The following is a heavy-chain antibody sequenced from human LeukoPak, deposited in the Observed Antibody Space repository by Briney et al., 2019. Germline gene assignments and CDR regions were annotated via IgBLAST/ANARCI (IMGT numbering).Heavy chain of an antibody. CDR3: AKDEGEGYYYYYYGMDV. J-gene: IGHJ6*02. CDR2: ITSGVGIT. D-gene: IGHD1-26*01. V-gene: IGHV3-23*01. CDR1: GFTFSNFG. Sequence: GGSLRLSCAASGFTFSNFGMNWVRQAPGKGLEWVSIITSGVGITYYADSVKGRFTISRDNSRNTLYLQMNSLRAEDTAVYYCAKDEGEGYYYYYYGMDVWGLGTTVTVSS.